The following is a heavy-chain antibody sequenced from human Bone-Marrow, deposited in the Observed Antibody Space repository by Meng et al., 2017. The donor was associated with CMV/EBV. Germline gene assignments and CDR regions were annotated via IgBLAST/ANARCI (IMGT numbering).Heavy chain of an antibody. V-gene: IGHV1-46*01. D-gene: IGHD5-18*01. Sequence: ASVKVSCKASGYTFTSYYMHWVRQAPGQGLEWMGIINPSGGSTSYAQKFQGRVTMTTDTSTSIAYMELRSLRSDDTAVFYCARDPKTVRRGNSSGFDYWGQGTLVTVSS. CDR3: ARDPKTVRRGNSSGFDY. J-gene: IGHJ4*02. CDR1: GYTFTSYY. CDR2: INPSGGST.